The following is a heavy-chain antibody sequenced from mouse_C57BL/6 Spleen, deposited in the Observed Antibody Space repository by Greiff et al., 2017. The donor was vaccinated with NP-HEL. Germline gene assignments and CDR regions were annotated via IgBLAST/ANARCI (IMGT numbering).Heavy chain of an antibody. V-gene: IGHV1-80*01. CDR1: GYAFSSYW. CDR3: AREGYGSKPLAY. CDR2: IYPGDGDT. D-gene: IGHD1-1*01. J-gene: IGHJ3*01. Sequence: QVQLQQSGAELVKPGASVKISCKASGYAFSSYWMNWVKQRPGKGLEWIGQIYPGDGDTNYNGKFKGKATLTADKSSSTAYMQLISLTSEDSAVYFCAREGYGSKPLAYWGQGTLVTVSA.